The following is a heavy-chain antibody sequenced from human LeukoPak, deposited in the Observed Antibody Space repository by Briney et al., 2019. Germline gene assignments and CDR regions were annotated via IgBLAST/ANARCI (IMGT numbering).Heavy chain of an antibody. J-gene: IGHJ4*02. CDR2: INAGNGKT. CDR1: GYILTDYA. Sequence: ASVKVSCKASGYILTDYAIQWVRQAPGQGLGWMGWINAGNGKTKYSQKFQGRVTITRDTSASTAYMELSGLRSDDTAVYYCARARWTSTVTTYYLDFWGQGTLVTVSS. CDR3: ARARWTSTVTTYYLDF. D-gene: IGHD4-17*01. V-gene: IGHV1-3*01.